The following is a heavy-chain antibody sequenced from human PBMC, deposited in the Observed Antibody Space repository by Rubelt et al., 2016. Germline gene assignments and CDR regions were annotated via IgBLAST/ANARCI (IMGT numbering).Heavy chain of an antibody. Sequence: LQKPSETLSLTCSVSGASISSYYWSWIRQPPGKGLEWIASFYHTGSTNYNPSLKCRVTISGDTSTNQFPLKLSSVTAADTAVYYCASAKVPLAYYDFWSDYYFYFDNWGQGTLVTVSS. CDR2: FYHTGST. J-gene: IGHJ4*02. V-gene: IGHV4-59*01. D-gene: IGHD3-3*01. CDR3: ASAKVPLAYYDFWSDYYFYFDN. CDR1: GASISSYY.